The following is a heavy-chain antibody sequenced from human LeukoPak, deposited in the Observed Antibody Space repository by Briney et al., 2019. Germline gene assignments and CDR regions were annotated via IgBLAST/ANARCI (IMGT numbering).Heavy chain of an antibody. J-gene: IGHJ6*02. V-gene: IGHV4-34*01. CDR1: GVSFSGYY. CDR3: ARDAGYSSGWYESEYYYGMDV. CDR2: INHSGST. Sequence: SSETLSLTCAVYGVSFSGYYWSWIRQPPGKGLEWIGEINHSGSTNYNPSLKSRVTISVDTSKNQFSLKLSSVTAADTAVYYCARDAGYSSGWYESEYYYGMDVWGQGTTVTVSS. D-gene: IGHD6-19*01.